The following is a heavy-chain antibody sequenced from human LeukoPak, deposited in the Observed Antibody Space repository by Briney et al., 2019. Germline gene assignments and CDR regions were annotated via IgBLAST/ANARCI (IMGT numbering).Heavy chain of an antibody. D-gene: IGHD3-3*01. CDR2: IYYSGST. Sequence: SETLSLTCTVSGGSVSSGSYYWSWIRQPPGRGLEWIGYIYYSGSTNYNPSLKSRVTISVDTSKNQFSLKLSSVTAADTAVYYCARAPTITIFGVVIKQAWFDPWGQGTLVTVSS. J-gene: IGHJ5*02. CDR1: GGSVSSGSYY. CDR3: ARAPTITIFGVVIKQAWFDP. V-gene: IGHV4-61*01.